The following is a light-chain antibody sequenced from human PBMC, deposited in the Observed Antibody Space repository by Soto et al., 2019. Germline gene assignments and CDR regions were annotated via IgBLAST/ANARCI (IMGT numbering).Light chain of an antibody. CDR2: EVS. CDR1: SSDVGGYNY. J-gene: IGLJ3*02. V-gene: IGLV2-14*01. CDR3: SSYTSISTLV. Sequence: QSVLTQPASVSGSPGQSITISCTGNSSDVGGYNYVSWYQQHPGKAPKLMIYEVSNRPSGVSHRFSGSKSGTTASLTISGLQADDEADYYCSSYTSISTLVFGGGTKVTVL.